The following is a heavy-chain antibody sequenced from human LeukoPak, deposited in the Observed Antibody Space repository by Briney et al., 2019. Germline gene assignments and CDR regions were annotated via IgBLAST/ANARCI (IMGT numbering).Heavy chain of an antibody. D-gene: IGHD5-12*01. V-gene: IGHV3-23*01. Sequence: GGSLRLSCATSGFTFSSFTMNWVRQAPGKGLEWVSTIRDGSRDTHYAGSVKGRFTISRDDSQNIVYLQMDSLRAEDTALYYCTTRLRNHFDYWGQGTQVTVS. CDR3: TTRLRNHFDY. J-gene: IGHJ4*02. CDR1: GFTFSSFT. CDR2: IRDGSRDT.